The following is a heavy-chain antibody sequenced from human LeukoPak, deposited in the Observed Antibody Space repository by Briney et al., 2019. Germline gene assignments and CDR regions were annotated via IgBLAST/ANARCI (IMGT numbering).Heavy chain of an antibody. V-gene: IGHV4-31*03. J-gene: IGHJ5*02. CDR2: IYYSGST. D-gene: IGHD3-10*01. CDR3: ARGSTMGRISMARGVIPDWFDP. CDR1: GGSISSAGYY. Sequence: SETLSLTCTVSGGSISSAGYYWNWIRQHPGKGLEWIGYIYYSGSTYYNPSLKSRVSISIDTSKNQFSLKLGSVTAADTAVYYCARGSTMGRISMARGVIPDWFDPWGQGTLVTVSS.